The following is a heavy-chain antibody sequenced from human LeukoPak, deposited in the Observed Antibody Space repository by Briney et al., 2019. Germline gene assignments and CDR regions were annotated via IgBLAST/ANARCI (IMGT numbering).Heavy chain of an antibody. D-gene: IGHD6-13*01. CDR3: ARASSSSWFGPFDY. CDR1: GGSLNRYY. J-gene: IGHJ4*02. Sequence: SETLSLTCTVSGGSLNRYYWTWIRQPPGKGLEWIGYMHYSGNTNYNTSLKNRVTISVDTSKSQFSLKLSAVTAADTAVYYCARASSSSWFGPFDYWGQGTLATVSS. V-gene: IGHV4-59*01. CDR2: MHYSGNT.